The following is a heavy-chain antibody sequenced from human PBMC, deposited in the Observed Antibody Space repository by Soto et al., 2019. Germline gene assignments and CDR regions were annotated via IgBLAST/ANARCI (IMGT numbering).Heavy chain of an antibody. CDR3: ARIQLDTIMALDY. Sequence: QVQLVESGGGVLQPGKSLRLSCAASGFNFNTYGFHWVRQAPGKGLEWVSVIWSDGNNRYYADSVKGRFTISRDISKNTVYLQMNTLRVEDTAVYFCARIQLDTIMALDYWGHGPLVTVSS. J-gene: IGHJ4*01. D-gene: IGHD1-1*01. CDR2: IWSDGNNR. CDR1: GFNFNTYG. V-gene: IGHV3-33*01.